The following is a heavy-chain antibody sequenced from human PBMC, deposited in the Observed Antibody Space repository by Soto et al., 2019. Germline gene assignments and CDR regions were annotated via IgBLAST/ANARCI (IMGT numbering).Heavy chain of an antibody. V-gene: IGHV3-23*01. J-gene: IGHJ4*01. Sequence: VGSKIVSWTAAGLAFISYCMSWIRQAPGKGLEWLSVVGGGGRGILYADSVKGRFTISRDNSKNTLYLQMSSLRADDTAVYYCAKDYGGLPFDYWGQGSRVTVSS. CDR2: VGGGGRGI. D-gene: IGHD4-17*01. CDR1: GLAFISYC. CDR3: AKDYGGLPFDY.